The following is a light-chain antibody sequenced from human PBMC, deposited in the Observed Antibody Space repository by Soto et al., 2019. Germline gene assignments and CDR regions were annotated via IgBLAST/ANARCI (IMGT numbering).Light chain of an antibody. Sequence: EIVLTQSLATLSVSAVGWSPLXCRSRQSISTKLAWHQQKPGQAPRLLVYGPSTRATGIPARFSGNGSGTEFTLTITGLQSEDFAVYYCQQRSNWPPPITFGQGTRLEI. CDR2: GPS. J-gene: IGKJ5*01. CDR3: QQRSNWPPPIT. V-gene: IGKV3D-15*01. CDR1: QSISTK.